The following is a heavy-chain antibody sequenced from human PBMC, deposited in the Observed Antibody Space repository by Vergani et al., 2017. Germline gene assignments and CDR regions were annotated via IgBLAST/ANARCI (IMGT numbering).Heavy chain of an antibody. D-gene: IGHD1-1*01. CDR2: KSYDGTQK. CDR1: GLTSSNYG. J-gene: IGHJ1*01. Sequence: QVHLVESGGGVVQPGRSLRLSCVVSGLTSSNYGMHWVRRAPGKGLEWVAVKSYDGTQKYYADSVKGRFTISRDNSKSTLYLQMNSLRTEDTAVYYCATKSCGTPGCQIGYFREWGQGTLVTVSS. CDR3: ATKSCGTPGCQIGYFRE. V-gene: IGHV3-30*03.